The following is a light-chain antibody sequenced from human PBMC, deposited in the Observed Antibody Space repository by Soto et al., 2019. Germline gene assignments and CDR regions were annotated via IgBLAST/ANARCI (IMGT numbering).Light chain of an antibody. CDR2: GAS. CDR1: QSVRSN. J-gene: IGKJ1*01. CDR3: QQYNNLPPRT. Sequence: EIVMTQSPATLSVSPGERATLSCRASQSVRSNLAWYQQKPGQAPRLLIYGASTRATGIPARFSGSGSGTEFTLTISSLQSEDFAVYYCQQYNNLPPRTFGQGTKVEIK. V-gene: IGKV3-15*01.